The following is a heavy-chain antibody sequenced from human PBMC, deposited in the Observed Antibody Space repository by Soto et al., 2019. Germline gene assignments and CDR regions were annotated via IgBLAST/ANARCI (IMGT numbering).Heavy chain of an antibody. CDR1: GGSFSGYY. J-gene: IGHJ6*03. CDR3: ARLPPPYGGTQNDFWSGLGARGYYYYYMDV. V-gene: IGHV4-34*01. D-gene: IGHD3-3*01. Sequence: SETLSLTCAVYGGSFSGYYWSWIRQPPGKGLEWIGEINHSGSTNYNPSLKSRVTISVETSKNQFSLKLGSVTAADTAVYYCARLPPPYGGTQNDFWSGLGARGYYYYYMDVWGKGTTVTVSS. CDR2: INHSGST.